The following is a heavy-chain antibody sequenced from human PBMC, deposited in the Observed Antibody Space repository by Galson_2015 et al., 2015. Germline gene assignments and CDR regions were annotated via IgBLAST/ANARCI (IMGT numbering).Heavy chain of an antibody. V-gene: IGHV3-48*02. CDR2: ITSRSSTI. Sequence: SLRLSCAASGFTFSSHWMNWVRQAPGKGPEWISYITSRSSTIYYSDSVKGRFTISRDNAKNSLYLEMKSLRDEDTALYYCARDLGYCSGTSCYSVGAFDIWGQGTMVTVSS. J-gene: IGHJ3*02. CDR3: ARDLGYCSGTSCYSVGAFDI. D-gene: IGHD2-15*01. CDR1: GFTFSSHW.